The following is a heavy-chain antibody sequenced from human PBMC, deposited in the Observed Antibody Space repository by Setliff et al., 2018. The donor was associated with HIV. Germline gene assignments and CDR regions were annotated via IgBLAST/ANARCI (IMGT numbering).Heavy chain of an antibody. V-gene: IGHV4-34*01. CDR2: INHSGIS. CDR1: GGSFSGHY. CDR3: ARGGGFWSGQLDF. D-gene: IGHD3-3*01. J-gene: IGHJ4*02. Sequence: SETLSLTCAVYGGSFSGHYWSWIRQPPGKELEWIGEINHSGISNFNPSLKSRVTIPIDTPRNQFSLKLSSVTAADTAVYYCARGGGFWSGQLDFWGQGTLVTVSS.